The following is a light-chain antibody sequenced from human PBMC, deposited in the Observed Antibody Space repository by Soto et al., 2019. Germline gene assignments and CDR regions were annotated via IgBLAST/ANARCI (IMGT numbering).Light chain of an antibody. Sequence: SALTHPASVSGSPGQSITISCTGTSRDVGGYDYVSWYQLHPGKAPKLMVFEVSNRPSGVSYRFSGSKSGNTASLTISGLQAEDEADYFCSSYSVSTAYLFGTGTKVTVL. CDR3: SSYSVSTAYL. CDR1: SRDVGGYDY. V-gene: IGLV2-14*01. CDR2: EVS. J-gene: IGLJ1*01.